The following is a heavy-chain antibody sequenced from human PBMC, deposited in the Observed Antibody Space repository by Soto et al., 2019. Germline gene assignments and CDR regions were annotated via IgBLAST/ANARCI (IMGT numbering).Heavy chain of an antibody. CDR2: IYHSGST. CDR1: GGSISKNGYS. CDR3: ARTVTTGPFFDF. D-gene: IGHD4-17*01. J-gene: IGHJ4*02. V-gene: IGHV4-30-2*01. Sequence: LSLTCAVSGGSISKNGYSWSWIRQPPRKGLEWIGYIYHSGSTYYNPSLKSRVSISVDRSNNRFSLNLSSVTAADTAVYYCARTVTTGPFFDFWGQGTLVTVSS.